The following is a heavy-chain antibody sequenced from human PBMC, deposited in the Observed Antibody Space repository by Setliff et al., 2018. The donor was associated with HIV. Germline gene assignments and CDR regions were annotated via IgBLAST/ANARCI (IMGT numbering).Heavy chain of an antibody. V-gene: IGHV1-2*02. CDR3: ARNVPGILPRWVGFDP. Sequence: ASVKVSCKTSGYTFTSYHLHWLRQAPGQGLEWMGWINPNSGDTRYAQRFQGRVTMTRDTSTNTAYMELNSLTSDDTAVYYCARNVPGILPRWVGFDPWGQGTLVTVS. CDR1: GYTFTSYH. CDR2: INPNSGDT. J-gene: IGHJ5*02. D-gene: IGHD1-20*01.